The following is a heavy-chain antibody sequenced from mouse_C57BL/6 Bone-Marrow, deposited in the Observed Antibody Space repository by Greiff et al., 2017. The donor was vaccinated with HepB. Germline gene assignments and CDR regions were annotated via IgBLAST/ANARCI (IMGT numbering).Heavy chain of an antibody. V-gene: IGHV5-17*01. D-gene: IGHD1-1*01. J-gene: IGHJ1*03. CDR2: ISSGSSTI. CDR3: ARITTVVEGYFDV. Sequence: EVQRVESGGGLVKPGGSLKLSCAASGFTFSDYGMHWVRQAPEKGLEWVAYISSGSSTIYYADTVKGRFTISRDNAKNTLFLQMTSLRSEDTAMYYCARITTVVEGYFDVWGTGTTVTVSS. CDR1: GFTFSDYG.